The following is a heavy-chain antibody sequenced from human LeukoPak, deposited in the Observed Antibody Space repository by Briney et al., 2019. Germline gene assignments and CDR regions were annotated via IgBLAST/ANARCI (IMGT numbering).Heavy chain of an antibody. CDR3: AKPYPTLTTSAVLDN. J-gene: IGHJ4*02. Sequence: GGSLRLSCAASGFTFSSYGMHWVRQAPGRGLEWVAAISYDGNSQHYGAPVKGRFTISRDNSKNTVYLQINTLRTDDAAIYYCAKPYPTLTTSAVLDNWGQGTLVTVSS. V-gene: IGHV3-30*18. CDR2: ISYDGNSQ. CDR1: GFTFSSYG. D-gene: IGHD1-1*01.